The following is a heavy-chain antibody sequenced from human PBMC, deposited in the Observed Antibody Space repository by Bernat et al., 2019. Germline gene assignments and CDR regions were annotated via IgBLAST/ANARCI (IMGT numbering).Heavy chain of an antibody. CDR2: ISSSNTYI. D-gene: IGHD6-19*01. CDR1: GFTFDSYT. Sequence: EVQLVESGGGLVMPGGSLRLSCAASGFTFDSYTMIWVRQAPGKGLEWVSSISSSNTYIYYADSVKGRFTISRDNAKNSLYLQMNSLRAEDTAVYYCARTVAGTLHDAFDIWGQGTMVTVSS. CDR3: ARTVAGTLHDAFDI. V-gene: IGHV3-21*04. J-gene: IGHJ3*02.